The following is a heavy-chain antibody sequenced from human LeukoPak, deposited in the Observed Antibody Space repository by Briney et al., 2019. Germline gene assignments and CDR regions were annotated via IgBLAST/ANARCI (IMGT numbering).Heavy chain of an antibody. Sequence: GESLQISCQGSGSRFTSYWIGWVRQVPGKGLEWMGIIYPGDSDTRYSTSFQGQVTISADKSINTAYLQWSSLKASDTAMYYCAVSEYSGYESGYYYYYMDVWGKGTTVTVSS. CDR3: AVSEYSGYESGYYYYYMDV. J-gene: IGHJ6*03. CDR2: IYPGDSDT. CDR1: GSRFTSYW. D-gene: IGHD5-12*01. V-gene: IGHV5-51*01.